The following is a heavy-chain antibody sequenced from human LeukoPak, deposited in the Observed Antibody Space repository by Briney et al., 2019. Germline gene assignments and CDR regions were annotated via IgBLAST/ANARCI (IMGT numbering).Heavy chain of an antibody. J-gene: IGHJ4*02. CDR1: GFTFSSYW. V-gene: IGHV3-74*01. Sequence: GGSLRLSCAASGFTFSSYWMRWVRQAPGKGLVWVSRINSDGSSTSYADSVKGRFTISRDNAKNTLYLQMNSLRAEDTAVYYCAREWSAVVAATYDYWGQGTLVTVSS. CDR2: INSDGSST. CDR3: AREWSAVVAATYDY. D-gene: IGHD2-15*01.